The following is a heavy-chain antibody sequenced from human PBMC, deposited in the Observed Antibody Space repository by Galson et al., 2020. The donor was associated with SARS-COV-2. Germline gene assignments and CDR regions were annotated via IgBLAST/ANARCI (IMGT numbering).Heavy chain of an antibody. CDR3: SRTEALGVAEVPFDI. V-gene: IGHV4-31*03. Sequence: SETLSLTCTASGASISSDGYYWSWLPQHPGQGLEWLVYTNYSGSNYSHPSINSRLSMSVDTTKNQFSLRLSPVTAADTAVYYCSRTEALGVAEVPFDIWGQGTIVTVSS. CDR1: GASISSDGYY. J-gene: IGHJ3*02. D-gene: IGHD2-8*01. CDR2: TNYSGSN.